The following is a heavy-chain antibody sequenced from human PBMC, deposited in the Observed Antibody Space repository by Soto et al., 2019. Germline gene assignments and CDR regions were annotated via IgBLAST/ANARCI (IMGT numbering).Heavy chain of an antibody. V-gene: IGHV4-4*02. D-gene: IGHD3-22*01. CDR1: GDSINSSHW. Sequence: SETLSLTCTVSGDSINSSHWWNWVRQPPGKGLEWIGEIFHSGSTNYIPSLKSRVTISVDTSKNQFSLKLSSVTAADTAVYYCARVRYYYDSSGYYDFDYWGQGTLVTVSS. CDR2: IFHSGST. CDR3: ARVRYYYDSSGYYDFDY. J-gene: IGHJ4*02.